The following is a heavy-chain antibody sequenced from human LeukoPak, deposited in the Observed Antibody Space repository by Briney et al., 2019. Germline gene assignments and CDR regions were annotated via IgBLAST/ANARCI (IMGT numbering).Heavy chain of an antibody. CDR3: AKGKGGTSFNYCFDY. CDR1: GFSFGAYA. J-gene: IGHJ4*02. Sequence: GGSLRLSCAASGFSFGAYAMIWVRQPPGKGLEWVSLIHNDAATTYYADSVRGRFTVSRDNSKNTLYLEMNSLRAEDTAVYYCAKGKGGTSFNYCFDYWGQGTPVSVSS. CDR2: IHNDAATT. V-gene: IGHV3-23*03. D-gene: IGHD2/OR15-2a*01.